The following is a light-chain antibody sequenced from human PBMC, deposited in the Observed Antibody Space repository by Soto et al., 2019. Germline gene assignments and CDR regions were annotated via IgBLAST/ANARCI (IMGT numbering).Light chain of an antibody. J-gene: IGKJ5*01. CDR2: AAS. CDR1: QGISSY. Sequence: IQLTQSPSSLSASVGDRVTITCRASQGISSYLAWYQQKPGKAPKLLIYAASTLQSGVPSRFSGSGSRTDFTLTISSLQTEDFATFYCQQFDSYPITFGQGTRLEIK. CDR3: QQFDSYPIT. V-gene: IGKV1-9*01.